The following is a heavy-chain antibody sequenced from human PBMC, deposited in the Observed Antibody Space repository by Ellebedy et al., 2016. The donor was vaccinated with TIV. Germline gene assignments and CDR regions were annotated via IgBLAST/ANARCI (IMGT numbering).Heavy chain of an antibody. CDR2: IGSSSTHT. CDR3: ATGARSEGGY. Sequence: GESLKISCAASGFTVSDYYMNWSRQAPGKGLEWGSYIGSSSTHTNYAASVKGRFTISRDNSKNSLYLQMDSLRAEDTAVYYGATGARSEGGYWGQGTLVTVSS. CDR1: GFTVSDYY. J-gene: IGHJ4*02. D-gene: IGHD2-15*01. V-gene: IGHV3-11*05.